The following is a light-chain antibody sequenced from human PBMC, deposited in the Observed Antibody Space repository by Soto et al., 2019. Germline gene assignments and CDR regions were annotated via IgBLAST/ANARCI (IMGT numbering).Light chain of an antibody. CDR3: QQYNTWPLT. CDR1: QGVTTN. J-gene: IGKJ4*01. V-gene: IGKV3-15*01. CDR2: GAS. Sequence: EIVMTQSPATLSVSPGERATLSCRASQGVTTNLAWYQQKPGQAPRLLIYGASTRATGIPARFSGSGSGTEFTLTLSSLQSEDFAVYYCQQYNTWPLTFGGGTKVEI.